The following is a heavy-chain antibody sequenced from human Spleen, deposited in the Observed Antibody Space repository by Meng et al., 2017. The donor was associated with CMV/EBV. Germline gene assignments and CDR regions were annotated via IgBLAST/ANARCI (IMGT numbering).Heavy chain of an antibody. J-gene: IGHJ4*02. V-gene: IGHV3-20*04. CDR3: ARSTGDY. CDR2: IIWNGAST. D-gene: IGHD3-10*01. CDR1: GFTVSSNY. Sequence: GGSLRLSCAASGFTVSSNYMSWVRQVPGKGLEWVSGIIWNGASTSYADSVKGRFTISRDNAKNSVFLQMNSLRTDDTALYYCARSTGDYWGQGTLVTVSS.